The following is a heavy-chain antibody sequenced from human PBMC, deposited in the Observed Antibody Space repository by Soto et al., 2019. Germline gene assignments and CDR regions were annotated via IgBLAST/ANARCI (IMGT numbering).Heavy chain of an antibody. Sequence: ASVKVSCKASGYTFTSYGISWVRQAPGQGLEWMGWISAYNGNTNYAQKLQGRVTMTTDTSTSTAYMELRSLRSDDTAVYYCARDHEYSSSPDFDYWGQGTLVTVSS. CDR3: ARDHEYSSSPDFDY. J-gene: IGHJ4*02. CDR1: GYTFTSYG. D-gene: IGHD6-6*01. CDR2: ISAYNGNT. V-gene: IGHV1-18*01.